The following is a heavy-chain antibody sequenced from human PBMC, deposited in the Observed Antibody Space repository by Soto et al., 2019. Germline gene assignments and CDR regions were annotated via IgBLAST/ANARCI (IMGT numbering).Heavy chain of an antibody. CDR2: INHSGST. CDR3: ASAGVVAATHNWFDP. J-gene: IGHJ5*02. D-gene: IGHD2-15*01. Sequence: SETLSLTCAVYGGSFSGYYWSWIRQPPGRGLEWIGEINHSGSTNYNPPLKSRVTISVDTSKNQFSLKLSSVTAADTAVYYCASAGVVAATHNWFDPWGQGTLVTVSS. V-gene: IGHV4-34*01. CDR1: GGSFSGYY.